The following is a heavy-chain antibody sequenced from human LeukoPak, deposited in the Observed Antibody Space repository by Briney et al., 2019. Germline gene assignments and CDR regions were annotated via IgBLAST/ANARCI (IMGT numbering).Heavy chain of an antibody. CDR1: GGSFSGYY. D-gene: IGHD3-10*01. Sequence: SETLSLTCAVYGGSFSGYYWSWIRQPPGKGLEWIGEINHSGSTNYNPSLKSRVTISVDTSKNQSSLKLSSVTAADTAVYYCARLVPRYGSGSQSDYWGQGTLVTVSS. CDR2: INHSGST. V-gene: IGHV4-34*01. J-gene: IGHJ4*02. CDR3: ARLVPRYGSGSQSDY.